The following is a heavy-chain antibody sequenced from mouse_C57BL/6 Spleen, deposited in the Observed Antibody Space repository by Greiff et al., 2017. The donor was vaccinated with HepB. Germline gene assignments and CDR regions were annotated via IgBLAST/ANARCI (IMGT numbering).Heavy chain of an antibody. CDR1: GFTFSDYY. Sequence: EVKLVESEGGLVQPGSSMKLSCTASGFTFSDYYMAWVRQVPEKGLEWVANINYDGSSTYYLDSLKSRFIISRDNAKNILYLQMSSLKSEDTATYYCARESQIYDGYYNYAMDYWGQGTSVTVSS. V-gene: IGHV5-16*01. D-gene: IGHD2-3*01. J-gene: IGHJ4*01. CDR3: ARESQIYDGYYNYAMDY. CDR2: INYDGSST.